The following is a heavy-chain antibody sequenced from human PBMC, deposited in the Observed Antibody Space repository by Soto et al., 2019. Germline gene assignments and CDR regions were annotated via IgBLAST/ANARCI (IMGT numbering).Heavy chain of an antibody. CDR2: IYYSGST. D-gene: IGHD3-9*01. J-gene: IGHJ4*02. V-gene: IGHV4-31*03. Sequence: PSEILSVTCTVSGGSIGSCGYYWSWIRQHPGKGLEWIGYIYYSGSTYYNPSLKSRVTISVDTSKNQFSLKLSSVTAADTAVYYCARVLRYFDWLPWYLDYWGQGTLVTGSS. CDR1: GGSIGSCGYY. CDR3: ARVLRYFDWLPWYLDY.